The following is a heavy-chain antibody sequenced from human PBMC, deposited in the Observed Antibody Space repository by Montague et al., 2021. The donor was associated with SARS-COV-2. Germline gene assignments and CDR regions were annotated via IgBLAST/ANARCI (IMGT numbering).Heavy chain of an antibody. D-gene: IGHD3-16*02. CDR3: ARDNYDYVCGSYRYVY. J-gene: IGHJ4*02. V-gene: IGHV3-30*04. Sequence: SLRLSCAASGFTFSSYAMHWVRQAPGKGLEWVSDITYDGSNQYYADSXXGLFPISRANSKNTLYLQMNSMRAEDTAVSYCARDNYDYVCGSYRYVYWGQGTLVTVSS. CDR2: ITYDGSNQ. CDR1: GFTFSSYA.